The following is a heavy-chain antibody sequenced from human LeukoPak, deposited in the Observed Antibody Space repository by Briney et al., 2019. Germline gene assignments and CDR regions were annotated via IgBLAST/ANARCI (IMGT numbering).Heavy chain of an antibody. CDR3: ARDRAIFGVVINYYFDY. Sequence: GGSLRLSCAASGFTFSSYGMHWVRQAPGKGLEWVAVISYDGSNKYYADSVKGRFTISRDNSKNTLYLQMNSLRAEDTAVYYCARDRAIFGVVINYYFDYWGQGTLVTVSS. D-gene: IGHD3-3*01. CDR2: ISYDGSNK. CDR1: GFTFSSYG. J-gene: IGHJ4*02. V-gene: IGHV3-30*03.